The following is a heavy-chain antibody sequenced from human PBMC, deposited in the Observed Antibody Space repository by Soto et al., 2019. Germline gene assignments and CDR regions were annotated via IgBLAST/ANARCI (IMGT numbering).Heavy chain of an antibody. CDR1: GYTFTGYA. CDR3: ARAVAVPDAFDY. D-gene: IGHD6-19*01. CDR2: INAGNGNT. J-gene: IGHJ4*02. V-gene: IGHV1-3*05. Sequence: QVQLVQSGAEEKKPGASVKVSCKASGYTFTGYAMHWVRQAPGQRLEWMGWINAGNGNTKYSQKFQGRVTITRDTSASTAYMELSSLRSEDTAVYYCARAVAVPDAFDYWGQGTLVPVSS.